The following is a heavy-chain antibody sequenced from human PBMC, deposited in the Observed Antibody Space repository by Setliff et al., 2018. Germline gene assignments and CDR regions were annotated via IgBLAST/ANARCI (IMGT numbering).Heavy chain of an antibody. CDR3: AKFISYYYYGMDG. V-gene: IGHV3-23*01. J-gene: IGHJ6*02. CDR2: ISGDGDTT. Sequence: GGSLRLSCAASGFTFSSYAMSWVRQAPGKGLEWLSSISGDGDTTYNADSVNGRFTISRDNSKNTLYLQMNSLSGDDTAVYYCAKFISYYYYGMDGWGQGTTVTSP. CDR1: GFTFSSYA.